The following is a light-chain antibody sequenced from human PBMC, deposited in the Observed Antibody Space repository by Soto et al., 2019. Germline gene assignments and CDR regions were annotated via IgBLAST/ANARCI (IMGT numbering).Light chain of an antibody. CDR1: SSNIGSNY. CDR3: AAWDDTLSGLV. Sequence: QSVLTQPPSASGAPGQTVIISCSGRSSNIGSNYVYWYQQLPETAPRLLLYRADQRPSGIPDRFSGSKSGTSASLAISGLRSEDEADYYCAAWDDTLSGLVFGGGTKLTVL. J-gene: IGLJ2*01. V-gene: IGLV1-47*01. CDR2: RAD.